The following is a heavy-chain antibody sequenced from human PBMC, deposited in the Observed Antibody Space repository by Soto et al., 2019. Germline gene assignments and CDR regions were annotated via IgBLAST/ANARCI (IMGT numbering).Heavy chain of an antibody. J-gene: IGHJ6*02. V-gene: IGHV3-48*02. D-gene: IGHD2-8*02. CDR1: GFSFSSYA. CDR3: ARLGFCTGTNSNHSFYYYAMDI. Sequence: PGGSLRLSCAASGFSFSSYAMNWVRQAPGKGLEWVSFISGRGTTIYYADSVKGRFTVSRDNAQNSLFLQVDSLRDEDTAVYYCARLGFCTGTNSNHSFYYYAMDIWGQGTTVTVSS. CDR2: ISGRGTTI.